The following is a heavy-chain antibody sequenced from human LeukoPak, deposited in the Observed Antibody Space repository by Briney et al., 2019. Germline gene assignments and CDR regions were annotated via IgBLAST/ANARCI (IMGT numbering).Heavy chain of an antibody. CDR1: GFTFSSYA. J-gene: IGHJ4*02. CDR3: AKHSIAAAGKGAIDY. Sequence: GGSLRLSCAASGFTFSSYAMSWVRQAPGKGLEWVSAISGSGGSTYYADSVKGRFSISRDNSKNTLYLQMNSLRAEDTAVYYCAKHSIAAAGKGAIDYWGQGTLVTVSS. V-gene: IGHV3-23*01. CDR2: ISGSGGST. D-gene: IGHD6-13*01.